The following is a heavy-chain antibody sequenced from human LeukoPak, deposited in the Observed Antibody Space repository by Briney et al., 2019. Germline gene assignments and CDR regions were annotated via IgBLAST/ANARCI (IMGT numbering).Heavy chain of an antibody. J-gene: IGHJ3*02. D-gene: IGHD6-13*01. CDR1: GFTFSSNY. Sequence: GGSLRLSCAASGFTFSSNYMSWVRQAPGKGLEWVSVIYSGGSTYYTDSVKGRFTISRDNSKNTLYLQMNSLRAEDTAVYYCARDRPSSRDAFDIWGQGTMVTVSS. V-gene: IGHV3-53*01. CDR3: ARDRPSSRDAFDI. CDR2: IYSGGST.